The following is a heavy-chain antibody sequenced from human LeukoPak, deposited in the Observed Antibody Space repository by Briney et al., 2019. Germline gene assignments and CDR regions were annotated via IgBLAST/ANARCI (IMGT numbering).Heavy chain of an antibody. Sequence: PGGSLRLSCVVSGFSVSNNYVNWVRQAPGKGLEWVSSISSSSVYIYQADSVKGRFTISRDNAKNSLYLQMNSLRAEDTAVYYCARAGVHSYGFAIYDYWGQGTLVTVSS. J-gene: IGHJ4*02. CDR2: ISSSSVYI. D-gene: IGHD5-18*01. CDR3: ARAGVHSYGFAIYDY. V-gene: IGHV3-21*01. CDR1: GFSVSNNY.